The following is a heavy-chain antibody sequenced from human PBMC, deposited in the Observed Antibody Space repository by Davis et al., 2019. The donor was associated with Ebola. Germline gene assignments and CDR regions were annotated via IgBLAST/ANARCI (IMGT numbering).Heavy chain of an antibody. CDR1: GDSFTSHW. CDR3: ASLRRTITGMDDAFDI. Sequence: GESLKISCKDSGDSFTSHWIGWVRQMPGKGLEWMGIIYTADSDTRYSPSFRGQVTISADKSTKTAFLQWSSLRASDTAMYYCASLRRTITGMDDAFDIWGHGTMVTVSS. V-gene: IGHV5-51*01. CDR2: IYTADSDT. D-gene: IGHD2-8*02. J-gene: IGHJ3*02.